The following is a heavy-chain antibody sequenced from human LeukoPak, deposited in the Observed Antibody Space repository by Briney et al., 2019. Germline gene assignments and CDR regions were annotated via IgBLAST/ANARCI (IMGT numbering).Heavy chain of an antibody. V-gene: IGHV3-30*04. D-gene: IGHD3-9*01. CDR2: ISYDGSNE. J-gene: IGHJ6*03. CDR1: GFTFSSYV. CDR3: AKDYYDILTGSPGVYYYMDV. Sequence: PGGSLRLSCAASGFTFSSYVMHWVRQAPGKGLEWVAIISYDGSNEYYADSVKGRFTISRDNSKNTLYLQMNSLRAEDTAVYYCAKDYYDILTGSPGVYYYMDVWGKGTTVTISS.